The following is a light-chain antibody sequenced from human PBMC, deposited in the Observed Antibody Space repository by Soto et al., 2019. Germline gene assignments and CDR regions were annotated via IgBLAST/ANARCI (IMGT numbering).Light chain of an antibody. V-gene: IGKV3-20*01. CDR3: QQYVSSPPST. CDR1: QSVSSTY. Sequence: EIVLTQSPGTLSLSPGERATLSCRASQSVSSTYLAWYQQKPGQPPRLLMYGASRRATGIPDRFSGSGSGTDFTLTISRLEPEDFAIYYCQQYVSSPPSTFGPGTKVEIK. CDR2: GAS. J-gene: IGKJ1*01.